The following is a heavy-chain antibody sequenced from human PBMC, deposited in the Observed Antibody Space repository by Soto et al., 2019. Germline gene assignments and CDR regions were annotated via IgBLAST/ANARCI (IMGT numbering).Heavy chain of an antibody. V-gene: IGHV1-46*01. CDR3: ARGKYSGFDV. Sequence: GASVKVSCKASGYTFTSYYMHWVRQAPGQGLEWMGIINPSGGSTSYAQKFQGRVTMTRDTSKNQFSLHLNSVTPEDTAVYYCARGKYSGFDVWGQGTMVTVSS. CDR2: INPSGGST. D-gene: IGHD2-15*01. J-gene: IGHJ3*01. CDR1: GYTFTSYY.